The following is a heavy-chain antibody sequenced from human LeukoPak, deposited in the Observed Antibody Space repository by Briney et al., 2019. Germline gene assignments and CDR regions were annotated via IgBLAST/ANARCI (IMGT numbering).Heavy chain of an antibody. V-gene: IGHV3-49*04. J-gene: IGHJ4*02. CDR1: GFIVSSNY. CDR3: TRTGGRYDFWSGYFDY. CDR2: IRRKAYGGTT. D-gene: IGHD3-3*01. Sequence: GGSLRLSCAASGFIVSSNYMSWVRQAPGKGLEWVGFIRRKAYGGTTEYAASVKGRFTISRDDSKSFAYLQMKSLKTEDTAVYYCTRTGGRYDFWSGYFDYWGQGTLVTVSS.